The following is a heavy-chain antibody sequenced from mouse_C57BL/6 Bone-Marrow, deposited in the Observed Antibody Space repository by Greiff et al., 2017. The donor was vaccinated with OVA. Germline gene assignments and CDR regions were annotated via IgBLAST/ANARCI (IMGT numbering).Heavy chain of an antibody. CDR2: IDPSDSYT. Sequence: QVHVKQPGAELVRPGTSVKLSCKASGYTFTSYWMHWVKQRPGQGLEWIGVIDPSDSYTNYNQKFKGKATLTVDTSSSTAYMQLSSLTSEDSAVYYCARLYDGYYNFDYWGQGTTLTVSS. J-gene: IGHJ2*01. D-gene: IGHD2-3*01. CDR3: ARLYDGYYNFDY. V-gene: IGHV1-59*01. CDR1: GYTFTSYW.